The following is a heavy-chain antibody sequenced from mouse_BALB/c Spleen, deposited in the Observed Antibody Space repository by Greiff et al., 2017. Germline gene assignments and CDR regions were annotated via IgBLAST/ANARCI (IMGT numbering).Heavy chain of an antibody. CDR2: ISYSGST. CDR1: GYSITSDYA. Sequence: DVQLQESGPGLVKPSQSLSLTCTVTGYSITSDYAWNWIRQFPGNKLEWMGYISYSGSTSYNPSLKSRISITRDTSKNQFFLQLNSVTTEDTATYYCARAYYGNYDYAMDYWGQGTSVTVSS. V-gene: IGHV3-2*02. D-gene: IGHD2-10*01. CDR3: ARAYYGNYDYAMDY. J-gene: IGHJ4*01.